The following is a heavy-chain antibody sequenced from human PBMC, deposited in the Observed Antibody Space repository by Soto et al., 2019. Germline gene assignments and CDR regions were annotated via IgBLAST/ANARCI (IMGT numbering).Heavy chain of an antibody. V-gene: IGHV3-33*01. J-gene: IGHJ5*02. Sequence: QVQLMASGGGVVQPGRSLRLSCVASGFTFSSYVLHWVRQAPGKGLEWVAAIGYDGREVYYAVSVEGRFTISRDTSEHTVFLQMNSLRAQDTAVYFCAREGRPYDASFYTDTWGQGTLVTV. CDR3: AREGRPYDASFYTDT. CDR2: IGYDGREV. CDR1: GFTFSSYV. D-gene: IGHD3-10*01.